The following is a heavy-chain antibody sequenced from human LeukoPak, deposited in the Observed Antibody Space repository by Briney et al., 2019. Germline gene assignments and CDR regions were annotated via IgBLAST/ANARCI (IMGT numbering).Heavy chain of an antibody. V-gene: IGHV3-7*01. J-gene: IGHJ4*02. Sequence: GGSLRLSCAASGFIFSSDWMRCVRQAPGKGPEWVANIKQDGSEKYYVDSVKGRFTISRDNAKNSLYLQMNSLRAADTAVYYCARLLGPDTAYWGQGTLVTVSS. CDR3: ARLLGPDTAY. CDR1: GFIFSSDW. D-gene: IGHD2-2*01. CDR2: IKQDGSEK.